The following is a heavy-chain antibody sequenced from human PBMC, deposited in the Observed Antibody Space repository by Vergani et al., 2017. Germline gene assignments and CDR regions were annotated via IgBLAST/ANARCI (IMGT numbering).Heavy chain of an antibody. CDR3: ARGPELGYYGSGSYYNEGY. V-gene: IGHV3-53*01. D-gene: IGHD3-10*01. CDR2: IYSGGST. Sequence: EVQLVESGGGLIQPGGSLRLSCAASGFTVSSNYMSWVRQAPGKGLEWVSVIYSGGSTYYADSVKGRFTISRDNSKNTLYLQMNSLRAEDTAVYYCARGPELGYYGSGSYYNEGYWGQGTLVTVSS. J-gene: IGHJ4*02. CDR1: GFTVSSNY.